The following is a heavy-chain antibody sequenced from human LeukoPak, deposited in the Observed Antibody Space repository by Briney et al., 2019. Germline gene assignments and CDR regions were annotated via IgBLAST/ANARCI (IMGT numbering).Heavy chain of an antibody. J-gene: IGHJ4*02. V-gene: IGHV3-66*01. CDR3: ARGQAVRGITFDY. CDR1: GFRFNTFW. D-gene: IGHD3-10*01. CDR2: IYSGGST. Sequence: HPGGSLRLSCAASGFRFNTFWMSWVRQAPGKGLEWVSVIYSGGSTYYADSVKGRFTISRDNSKNTLYLQMNSLRAEDTAVYYCARGQAVRGITFDYWGQGTLVTVSS.